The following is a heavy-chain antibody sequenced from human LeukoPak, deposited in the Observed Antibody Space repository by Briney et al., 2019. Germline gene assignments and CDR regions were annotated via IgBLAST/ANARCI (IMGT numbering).Heavy chain of an antibody. CDR2: ISGSGTNT. D-gene: IGHD2-21*01. CDR1: GLTFSSYA. CDR3: ATERGDSPDY. V-gene: IGHV3-23*01. Sequence: GGSLRLSCAASGLTFSSYAMSWVRQGPGKGLEWVSGISGSGTNTYYADSVKGRFTISGDNSKNTLYLQMNNLRAEDTAVYYCATERGDSPDYWGQGTLVTVSS. J-gene: IGHJ4*02.